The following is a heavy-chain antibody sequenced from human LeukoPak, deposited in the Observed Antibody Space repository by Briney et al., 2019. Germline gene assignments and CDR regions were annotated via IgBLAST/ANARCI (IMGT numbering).Heavy chain of an antibody. V-gene: IGHV4-34*01. CDR3: ARRFFYYYYMDV. D-gene: IGHD3-3*01. CDR1: GGSLSGYY. CDR2: INHRGST. Sequence: PSETLSLTCAVYGGSLSGYYWSWIRQPPGKGLEWIGEINHRGSTNYNPSLKSRVAISVDTSKNQFSLTLSSVTAADTAVYYCARRFFYYYYMDVWGKGTTVTVSS. J-gene: IGHJ6*03.